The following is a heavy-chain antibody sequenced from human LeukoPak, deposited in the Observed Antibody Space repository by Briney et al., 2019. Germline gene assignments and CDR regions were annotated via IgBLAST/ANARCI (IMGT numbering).Heavy chain of an antibody. CDR1: GLSFSGYY. D-gene: IGHD3-22*01. CDR2: ISYSGST. CDR3: ARGSPYYYDSSGAFDI. V-gene: IGHV4-31*11. J-gene: IGHJ3*02. Sequence: KPSETLSLTAAVYGLSFSGYYWSWIRQHPGKGLVWFGYISYSGSTYYNPALKSRVTISVDTSKSQFSLRLSSVTAADTAVYYCARGSPYYYDSSGAFDIWGQGTMVTISS.